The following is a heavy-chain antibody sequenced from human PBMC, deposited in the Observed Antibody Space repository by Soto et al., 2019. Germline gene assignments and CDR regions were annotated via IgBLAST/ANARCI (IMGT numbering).Heavy chain of an antibody. CDR2: ISSGGNT. Sequence: EVPLLESGGGLVQPGGSLRLSCAASGFTFSSYAMSWVRQTPGKGPEWVSAISSGGNTYYADSVKGRFTISRDNSKNTLSLQMNSLRAEDTAVYYCAKQVRDGSSSPYYFDYWGQGTLVTVSS. CDR1: GFTFSSYA. D-gene: IGHD6-6*01. CDR3: AKQVRDGSSSPYYFDY. J-gene: IGHJ4*02. V-gene: IGHV3-23*01.